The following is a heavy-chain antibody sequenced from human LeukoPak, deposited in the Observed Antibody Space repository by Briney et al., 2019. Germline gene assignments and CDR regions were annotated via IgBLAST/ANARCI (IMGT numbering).Heavy chain of an antibody. CDR1: GYTFTSYD. V-gene: IGHV1-8*01. D-gene: IGHD2-21*01. Sequence: GASVKVSSKASGYTFTSYDINWVRQATGQGLEWMGWMNPNSGNTGYAQKFQGRVTMTRNTSISTAYMELSSLRSEDTAVYYCARGPITPNHGLLWYLPSYYYYGMDVWGQGTTVTVSS. J-gene: IGHJ6*02. CDR2: MNPNSGNT. CDR3: ARGPITPNHGLLWYLPSYYYYGMDV.